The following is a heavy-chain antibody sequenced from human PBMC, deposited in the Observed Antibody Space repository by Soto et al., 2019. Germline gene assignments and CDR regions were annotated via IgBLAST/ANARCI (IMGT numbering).Heavy chain of an antibody. CDR1: GYTFISYG. V-gene: IGHV1-18*01. J-gene: IGHJ6*02. Sequence: QVQLVQSGAEVKKPWASVKVSCKASGYTFISYGISWLRQAPGQGLEWMGWISAYNGNTNYAQKLQSIVTMTTDTSTSTAYLELRSLRSDDTAVYYCARDDFLGTVTHYYCHGMDVWGQGTTVTVSS. D-gene: IGHD4-17*01. CDR3: ARDDFLGTVTHYYCHGMDV. CDR2: ISAYNGNT.